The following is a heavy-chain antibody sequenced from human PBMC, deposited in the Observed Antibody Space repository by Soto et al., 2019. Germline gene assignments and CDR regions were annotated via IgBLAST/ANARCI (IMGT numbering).Heavy chain of an antibody. J-gene: IGHJ5*02. D-gene: IGHD3-10*01. Sequence: ASVKVSCKASGYTFTGYYMHWVRQAPGQGLEWMGWINPNSGGTNDAQKFQGRVTMTRDTSISTAYMELSRLSSDDTAVYYWTGSYCSGGYYHNWFDPWGQGTLVTVSS. CDR2: INPNSGGT. CDR3: TGSYCSGGYYHNWFDP. CDR1: GYTFTGYY. V-gene: IGHV1-2*02.